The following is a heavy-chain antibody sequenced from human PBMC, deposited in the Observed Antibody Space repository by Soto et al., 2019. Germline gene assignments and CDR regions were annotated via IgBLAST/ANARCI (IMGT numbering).Heavy chain of an antibody. D-gene: IGHD3-22*01. Sequence: SETLSLTCTVSGGSISSSSYYWGWIRQPPGKGLEWIGSIYYSGSTYYNPSLKSRVTISVDTSKNQFSLKLSSVTAADTAVYYCAGLRGTYYDSSGYDFDYWGQGTLVTVS. CDR3: AGLRGTYYDSSGYDFDY. CDR1: GGSISSSSYY. CDR2: IYYSGST. V-gene: IGHV4-39*01. J-gene: IGHJ4*02.